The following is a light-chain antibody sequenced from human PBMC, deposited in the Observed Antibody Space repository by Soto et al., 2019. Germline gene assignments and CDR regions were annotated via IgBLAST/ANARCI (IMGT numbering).Light chain of an antibody. CDR1: SSNIGSDY. CDR2: SNN. Sequence: QSVLTQPPSASGTPGQRITISCSGSSSNIGSDYVYWYQKLPGTAPKLLIYSNNLRPSGVPDRFSGSKSGTSASLALSGLRSEDEADYYCAAWDDSLSAWVFGGGTKLTVL. V-gene: IGLV1-47*02. J-gene: IGLJ3*02. CDR3: AAWDDSLSAWV.